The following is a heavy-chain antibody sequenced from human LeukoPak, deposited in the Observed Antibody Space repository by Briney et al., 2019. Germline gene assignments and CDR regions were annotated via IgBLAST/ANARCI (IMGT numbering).Heavy chain of an antibody. V-gene: IGHV4-31*03. CDR1: GGSISSRAYY. CDR2: IYYSGST. D-gene: IGHD6-13*01. J-gene: IGHJ4*02. Sequence: PSETLSLTCTVSGGSISSRAYYWSWIRQHPGKGPEWIGYIYYSGSTYYNPSLKSRVIISLNTSKTQFSLKLSSVTAADTAVYYCARADGTIYYFDSWAREPWSPSPQ. CDR3: ARADGTIYYFDS.